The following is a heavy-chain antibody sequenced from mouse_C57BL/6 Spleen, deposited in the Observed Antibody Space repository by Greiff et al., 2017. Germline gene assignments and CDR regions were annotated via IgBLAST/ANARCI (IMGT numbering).Heavy chain of an antibody. CDR2: INPNNGGT. Sequence: VQLKESGPELVKPGASVKMSCKASGYTFTDYNMHWVKQSHGKSLEWIGYINPNNGGTSYNQKFKGKATLTVNKSYSTAYMELRSLTSEDSAVYYCARWGNWMDYWGQGTSVTVSS. CDR3: ARWGNWMDY. CDR1: GYTFTDYN. J-gene: IGHJ4*01. D-gene: IGHD4-1*01. V-gene: IGHV1-22*01.